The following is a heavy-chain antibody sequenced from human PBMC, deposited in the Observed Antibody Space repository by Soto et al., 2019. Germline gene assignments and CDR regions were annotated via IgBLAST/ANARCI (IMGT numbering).Heavy chain of an antibody. V-gene: IGHV3-30-3*01. Sequence: QVQLVESGGGVVQPGRSLRLSCAASGFTFSSYAMHWVRQAPGKGLEWVAVISYDGSNKYYADSVKGRFTISRDNSKNTLYLQMNSLRAEDTAVYYCARDGESVREMSVWIVVVPAARGFGDYGMDVWGQGTTVTVSS. CDR2: ISYDGSNK. J-gene: IGHJ6*02. D-gene: IGHD2-2*01. CDR3: ARDGESVREMSVWIVVVPAARGFGDYGMDV. CDR1: GFTFSSYA.